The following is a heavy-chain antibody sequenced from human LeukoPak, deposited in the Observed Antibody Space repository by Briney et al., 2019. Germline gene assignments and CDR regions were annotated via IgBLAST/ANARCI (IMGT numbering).Heavy chain of an antibody. CDR2: INHSGST. CDR1: GGSFSGYY. Sequence: SETLSLTCAVYGGSFSGYYWSWIRQPPGKGLEWIGEINHSGSTNYNPSLKSRVTISVDTSKNQFSLKLSSVTAADTAVYYCARQTHDGYFDYWGQGTLVTVSS. J-gene: IGHJ4*02. CDR3: ARQTHDGYFDY. D-gene: IGHD2-8*01. V-gene: IGHV4-34*01.